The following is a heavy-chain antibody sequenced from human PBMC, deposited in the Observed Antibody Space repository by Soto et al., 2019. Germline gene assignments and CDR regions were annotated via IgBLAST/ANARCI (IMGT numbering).Heavy chain of an antibody. CDR1: GYTFTGYY. Sequence: GASVKVSCKASGYTFTGYYMHWVRQAPGQGLEWMGWINPNSGGTNYAQKFQGWVTMTRDTSISTAYMELSRLRSDDTAVYYCARVPSDYDFWSGYSPEDYYYGMDVWGQGTTVTVSS. V-gene: IGHV1-2*04. J-gene: IGHJ6*02. D-gene: IGHD3-3*01. CDR2: INPNSGGT. CDR3: ARVPSDYDFWSGYSPEDYYYGMDV.